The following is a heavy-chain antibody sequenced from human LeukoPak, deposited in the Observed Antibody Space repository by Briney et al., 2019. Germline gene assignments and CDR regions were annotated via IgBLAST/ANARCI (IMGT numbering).Heavy chain of an antibody. Sequence: SETLSLTCAVYGGSFSGYYWSWIRQPPGKGLEWIGEINHSGSTNYNPSLKSRVTISVDTSKNQFSLKLSSVTAADTAVYYCARGTTVTPFGGWGQGTLVTVSS. CDR3: ARGTTVTPFGG. CDR1: GGSFSGYY. CDR2: INHSGST. J-gene: IGHJ4*02. V-gene: IGHV4-34*01. D-gene: IGHD4-17*01.